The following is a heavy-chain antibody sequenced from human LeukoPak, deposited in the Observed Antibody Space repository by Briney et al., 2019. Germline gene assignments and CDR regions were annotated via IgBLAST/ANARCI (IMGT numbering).Heavy chain of an antibody. D-gene: IGHD6-6*01. CDR3: ARDLSGSSSEDY. V-gene: IGHV1-18*01. Sequence: ASVKVSCKASGYTFTSYGISWVRQAPGQGLEWMGWISAYNGNTSYAQKFQGRVTMTRDTSTSTVYMELSSLRSEDTAVYYCARDLSGSSSEDYWGQGTLVTVSS. J-gene: IGHJ4*02. CDR1: GYTFTSYG. CDR2: ISAYNGNT.